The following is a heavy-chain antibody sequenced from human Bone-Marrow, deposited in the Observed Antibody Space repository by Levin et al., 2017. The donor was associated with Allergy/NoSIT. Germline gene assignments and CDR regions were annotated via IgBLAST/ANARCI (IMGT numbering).Heavy chain of an antibody. J-gene: IGHJ6*02. Sequence: GESLKISCKASGYTFTSYDINWVRQATGQGLEWMGWMNPNSGNTGYAQKFQGRVTMTRNTYISTAYMELSSLRSEDTAVYYCARDGAIGYCISTSCSDYGMDVWGQGTTVTVSS. CDR1: GYTFTSYD. D-gene: IGHD2-2*01. CDR2: MNPNSGNT. V-gene: IGHV1-8*01. CDR3: ARDGAIGYCISTSCSDYGMDV.